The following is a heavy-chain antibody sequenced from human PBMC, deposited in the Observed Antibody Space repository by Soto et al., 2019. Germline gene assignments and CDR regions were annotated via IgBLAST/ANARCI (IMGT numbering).Heavy chain of an antibody. J-gene: IGHJ4*02. CDR1: GFTFSSYS. V-gene: IGHV3-48*01. D-gene: IGHD3-3*01. CDR3: ARGTEFSIFGVVIVPYFDY. CDR2: ISGSGTTI. Sequence: GGSLRLSCAASGFTFSSYSINWVRQAPGKGLQWVSYISGSGTTIYYADSVKGRFTISRDNAKNSPYLQMNSLRGEDTAVYFCARGTEFSIFGVVIVPYFDYWGQGTLVTVSS.